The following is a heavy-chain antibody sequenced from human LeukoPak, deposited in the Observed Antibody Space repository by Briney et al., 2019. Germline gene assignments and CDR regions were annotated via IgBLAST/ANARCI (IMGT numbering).Heavy chain of an antibody. CDR1: GFTFRSYG. V-gene: IGHV3-33*01. D-gene: IGHD5-12*01. CDR3: ARDLRGYSGYDSRLDY. J-gene: IGHJ4*02. CDR2: IRYDGSNT. Sequence: GGSLRLSCAASGFTFRSYGMHWVRQAPGKGLEWVAGIRYDGSNTFYGDSVKGRFTISRDNSKNTLFLQMNSLRVEDTAVYYCARDLRGYSGYDSRLDYWGQGTLVTVSS.